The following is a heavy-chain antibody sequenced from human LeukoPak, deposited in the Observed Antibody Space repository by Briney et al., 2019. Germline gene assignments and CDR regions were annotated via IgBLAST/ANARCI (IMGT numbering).Heavy chain of an antibody. V-gene: IGHV4-59*01. D-gene: IGHD3-3*01. CDR1: GGSISSYY. CDR3: ASGYYDFWSGYYHGFDY. Sequence: PSETLSLTCTVSGGSISSYYWSWIRQPPGKGLEWIGYIYYSGSTNYNPSLKSRVTISVDTSKNQFSLKLSSVTAADMAVYYCASGYYDFWSGYYHGFDYWGQGTLVTVSS. J-gene: IGHJ4*02. CDR2: IYYSGST.